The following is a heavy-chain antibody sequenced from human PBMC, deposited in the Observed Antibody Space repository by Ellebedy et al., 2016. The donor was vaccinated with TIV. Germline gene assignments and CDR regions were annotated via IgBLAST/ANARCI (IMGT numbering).Heavy chain of an antibody. D-gene: IGHD6-13*01. J-gene: IGHJ3*02. V-gene: IGHV3-48*04. CDR1: GFTFSSYS. Sequence: GESLKISXAASGFTFSSYSMNWVRQAPGKGLEWVSYISSSSSTIYYADSVKGRFTISRDNAKNSLYLQMNSLRAEDTAVYYCARDFPSWGSSLPGAFDIWGQGTMVTVSS. CDR3: ARDFPSWGSSLPGAFDI. CDR2: ISSSSSTI.